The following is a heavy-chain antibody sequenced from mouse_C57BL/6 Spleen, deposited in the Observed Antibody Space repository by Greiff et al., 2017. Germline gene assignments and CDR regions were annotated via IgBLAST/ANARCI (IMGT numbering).Heavy chain of an antibody. D-gene: IGHD1-1*01. CDR2: ISYDGSN. Sequence: DVKLQESGPGLVKPSQSLSLTCSVTGYSITSGYYWNWIRQFPGNKLEWMGYISYDGSNNYNPSLKNRISITRDTSKNQFFLKLNSVTTEDTATYYCANYYGSSFLWFAYWGQGTLVTVSA. J-gene: IGHJ3*01. CDR1: GYSITSGYY. V-gene: IGHV3-6*01. CDR3: ANYYGSSFLWFAY.